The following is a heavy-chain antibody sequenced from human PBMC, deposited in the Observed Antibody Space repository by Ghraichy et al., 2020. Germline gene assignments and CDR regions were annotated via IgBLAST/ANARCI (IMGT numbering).Heavy chain of an antibody. CDR3: AIRIVGSTTSFFEH. J-gene: IGHJ1*01. CDR2: ISGSDGTL. V-gene: IGHV3-23*01. D-gene: IGHD1-26*01. Sequence: GESLNISCAASGFTFSSYGMSWVRQAPGKGLEWVSSISGSDGTLYYADSVKGRFTISRDNSRNTMSLQMNRLRAKDTAVYYCAIRIVGSTTSFFEHWGQGTLVTVSS. CDR1: GFTFSSYG.